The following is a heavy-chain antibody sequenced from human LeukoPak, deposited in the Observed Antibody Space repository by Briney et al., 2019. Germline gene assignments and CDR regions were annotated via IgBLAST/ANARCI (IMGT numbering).Heavy chain of an antibody. D-gene: IGHD5-24*01. V-gene: IGHV3-21*01. CDR2: IGSSGLYI. CDR3: AREERDGYNYYWYFDL. J-gene: IGHJ2*01. Sequence: GGSLRLSCEVSGFTSSTYTMNWVRQAPGKGLEWVSSIGSSGLYIYYADSVKGRFTISRDNAKNSLYLQMSSLRAEDTAVYYCAREERDGYNYYWYFDLWGRGTLVTVSS. CDR1: GFTSSTYT.